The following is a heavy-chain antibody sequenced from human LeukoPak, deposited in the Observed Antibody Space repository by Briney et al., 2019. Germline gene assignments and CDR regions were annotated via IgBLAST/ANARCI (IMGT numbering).Heavy chain of an antibody. Sequence: GGSLRLSCAVSGITLSDYGMSWVRQAPGKGLEWVSTISGSGGAGTYYADSVKGRFTVSRDNSRNTLYLPMNSLRAEDTAVYYCVKDRGGSPFYGMDVWGQGTTVTVSS. D-gene: IGHD1-26*01. CDR2: ISGSGGAGT. CDR3: VKDRGGSPFYGMDV. J-gene: IGHJ6*02. V-gene: IGHV3-23*01. CDR1: GITLSDYG.